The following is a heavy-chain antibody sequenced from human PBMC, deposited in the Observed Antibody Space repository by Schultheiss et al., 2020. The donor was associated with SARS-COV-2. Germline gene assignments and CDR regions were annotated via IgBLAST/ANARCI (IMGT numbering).Heavy chain of an antibody. V-gene: IGHV1-8*01. CDR2: MNPNSGNT. CDR3: ARGPDTVDYYYYCGMYV. CDR1: GCTFTSYG. Sequence: ASVKVSCKASGCTFTSYGINWVRQATGQGLEWMGWMNPNSGNTGYAQKFQGRVTMTRNTSISTAYMELSSLRSEDTAVYYCARGPDTVDYYYYCGMYVWGQGTTVTVSS. J-gene: IGHJ6*02. D-gene: IGHD5-18*01.